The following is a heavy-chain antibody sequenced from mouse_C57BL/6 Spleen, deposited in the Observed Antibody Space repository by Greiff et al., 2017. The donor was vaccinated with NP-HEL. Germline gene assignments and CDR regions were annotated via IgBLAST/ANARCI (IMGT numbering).Heavy chain of an antibody. V-gene: IGHV2-5*01. D-gene: IGHD2-4*01. CDR1: GFSLTSYG. J-gene: IGHJ4*01. CDR3: ARYDYDADYYAKDY. Sequence: VQLVESGPGLVQPSQSLSITCTVSGFSLTSYGVHWVRQSPGKGLEWLGVIWRGGSTDYNAAFMSRLSITKDNSKSQVFFKMNSLQADDTAIYYCARYDYDADYYAKDYWGQGTSVTVSS. CDR2: IWRGGST.